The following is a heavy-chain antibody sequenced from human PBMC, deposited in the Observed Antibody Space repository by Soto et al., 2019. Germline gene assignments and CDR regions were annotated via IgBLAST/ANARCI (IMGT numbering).Heavy chain of an antibody. V-gene: IGHV4-30-4*01. CDR3: ARQLSGSYPYDY. J-gene: IGHJ4*02. CDR2: ISYSGST. Sequence: QVQLQESGPGLVKPSQTLSLTCSVSGGSTSSGDSYWSWIRQPPGKDLEWIGLISYSGSTSYNPSLKSRVTISLVTSKTQFPLTLSSVTAADTAVYYCARQLSGSYPYDYWGQGTLVTVSS. CDR1: GGSTSSGDSY. D-gene: IGHD3-10*01.